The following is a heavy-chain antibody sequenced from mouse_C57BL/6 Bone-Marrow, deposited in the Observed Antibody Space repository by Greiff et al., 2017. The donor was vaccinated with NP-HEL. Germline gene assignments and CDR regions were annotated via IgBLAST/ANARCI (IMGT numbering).Heavy chain of an antibody. D-gene: IGHD2-4*01. V-gene: IGHV5-17*01. J-gene: IGHJ4*01. CDR1: GFTFSDYG. CDR3: AIYDYDGDYATDY. CDR2: ISSGSSTI. Sequence: EVQVVESGGGLVKPGGSLKLSCAASGFTFSDYGMHWVRQAPEKGLEWVAYISSGSSTIYYADTVKGRFTISRDNAKNTLFLQMTSLRSEDTAMYYCAIYDYDGDYATDYWGQGTSVTVSS.